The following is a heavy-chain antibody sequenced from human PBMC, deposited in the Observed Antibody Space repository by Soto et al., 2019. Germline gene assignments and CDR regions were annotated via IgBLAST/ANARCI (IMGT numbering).Heavy chain of an antibody. CDR1: GFTFSSYS. CDR2: ISSSSSYI. J-gene: IGHJ6*02. CDR3: ARVLVYSGSEGGMDV. D-gene: IGHD6-6*01. V-gene: IGHV3-21*01. Sequence: PGGSLRLSCAASGFTFSSYSMNWFRQAPGKGLELVSSISSSSSYIYYADSVKGRFTISRDNAKNSLYLQMNSLRAEDTAVYYCARVLVYSGSEGGMDVWGQGTTVTVSS.